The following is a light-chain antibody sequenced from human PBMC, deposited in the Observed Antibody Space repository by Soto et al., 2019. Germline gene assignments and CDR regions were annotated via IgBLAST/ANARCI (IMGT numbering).Light chain of an antibody. CDR3: QQYNSYPYT. CDR1: QSISSW. J-gene: IGKJ2*01. CDR2: DAS. Sequence: DIQMTQSPSTLSASVGDRVTITCRASQSISSWLAWYQQKPGKAPKLLIYDASSLESGVPSRFSGSGSGTECTLTISSLQPDDFATYDCQQYNSYPYTFGQGTKLEIK. V-gene: IGKV1-5*01.